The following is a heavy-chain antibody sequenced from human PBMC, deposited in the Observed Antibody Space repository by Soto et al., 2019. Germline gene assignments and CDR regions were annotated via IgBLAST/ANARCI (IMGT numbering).Heavy chain of an antibody. D-gene: IGHD3-10*01. Sequence: ASETLSLTCTVSGGSISSGGYYWSWIRQHPGKGLEWIGYIYYSGSTYYNPSLKSRVTISVDTSKNQFSLKLSSVTAADTAVYYCARQRGGYYGMDVWGQGNTVTVSS. V-gene: IGHV4-31*03. J-gene: IGHJ6*02. CDR1: GGSISSGGYY. CDR3: ARQRGGYYGMDV. CDR2: IYYSGST.